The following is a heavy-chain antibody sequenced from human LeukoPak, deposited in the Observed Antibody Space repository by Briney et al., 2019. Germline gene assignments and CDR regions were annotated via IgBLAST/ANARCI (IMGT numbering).Heavy chain of an antibody. J-gene: IGHJ6*02. Sequence: GGSLRLSCAASEFTFSSYWMTWVRQAPGQGLEWVANIYKDGSEKYYVDSVKGRFTISRDNAKNSMYLKMNSLRAEDTAVYYCARIRYNWNGMDVWGQGTTVTVSS. V-gene: IGHV3-7*04. CDR1: EFTFSSYW. CDR2: IYKDGSEK. D-gene: IGHD1-20*01. CDR3: ARIRYNWNGMDV.